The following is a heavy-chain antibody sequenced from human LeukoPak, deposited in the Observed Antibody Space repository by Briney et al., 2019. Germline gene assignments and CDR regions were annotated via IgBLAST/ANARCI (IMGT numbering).Heavy chain of an antibody. CDR2: IKQDGSEK. Sequence: GGSLRLSCAPSGFIFSNYWMSWVRQAPGKGLEWVANIKQDGSEKYYVDSVEGRFTISRDNAKNSLYLQMNSLRAEDTALYYCVRMTYYFDPWGQGILVTVSS. CDR1: GFIFSNYW. CDR3: VRMTYYFDP. V-gene: IGHV3-7*01. J-gene: IGHJ4*02.